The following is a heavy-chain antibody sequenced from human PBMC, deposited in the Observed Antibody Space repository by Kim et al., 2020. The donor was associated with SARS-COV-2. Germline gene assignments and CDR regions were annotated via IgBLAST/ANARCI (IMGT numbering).Heavy chain of an antibody. CDR3: AKEGYYYDSSGYQGSFDY. D-gene: IGHD3-22*01. J-gene: IGHJ4*02. Sequence: KGRLTISRDNSKNTLYLQMNSLRAEDTAVYYCAKEGYYYDSSGYQGSFDYWGQGTLVTVSS. V-gene: IGHV3-23*01.